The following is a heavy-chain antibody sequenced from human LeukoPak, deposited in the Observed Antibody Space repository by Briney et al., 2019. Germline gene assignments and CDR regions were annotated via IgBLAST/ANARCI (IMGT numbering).Heavy chain of an antibody. V-gene: IGHV3-23*01. CDR1: GCIFRNYA. CDR3: AKWGGYDILTGYYVSDF. J-gene: IGHJ4*02. D-gene: IGHD3-9*01. CDR2: ITGSGDTT. Sequence: GGSLRLSCAASGCIFRNYAMSWVRQAPGKGVEWVSAITGSGDTTYYADSVKGRFTVSRDNSKNTLYVEMNTLRAEDTAVYYCAKWGGYDILTGYYVSDFWGQGTLVTVSS.